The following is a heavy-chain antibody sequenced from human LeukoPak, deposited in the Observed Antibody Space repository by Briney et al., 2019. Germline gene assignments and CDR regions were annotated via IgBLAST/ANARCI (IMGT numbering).Heavy chain of an antibody. Sequence: PGGSLRLSCAASGFTFSSYEMTWVRQAPGKGLEWVSYIKGGGSPIYYADSVKGRFTISRDNAKNSLYLQMNSLRAEDTAVYYCARYDYGRSGFDYWGQGTLVTVSS. CDR3: ARYDYGRSGFDY. J-gene: IGHJ4*02. D-gene: IGHD5-12*01. CDR1: GFTFSSYE. V-gene: IGHV3-48*03. CDR2: IKGGGSPI.